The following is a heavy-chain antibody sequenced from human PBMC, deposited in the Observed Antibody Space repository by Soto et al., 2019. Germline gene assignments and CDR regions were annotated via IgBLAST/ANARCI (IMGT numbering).Heavy chain of an antibody. J-gene: IGHJ5*02. V-gene: IGHV1-8*01. Sequence: QVQLVQSGAEVKKPGASVKVSCKASGYTFTSYDVNWVRQATGQGLEWMGWMNPNSGNTGYAQKFQGRVTMTRNTSISTAYMELSSLRSEDRAVYYCARARRIAGGGGFDPWGQGTLVIVSS. D-gene: IGHD2-21*01. CDR3: ARARRIAGGGGFDP. CDR1: GYTFTSYD. CDR2: MNPNSGNT.